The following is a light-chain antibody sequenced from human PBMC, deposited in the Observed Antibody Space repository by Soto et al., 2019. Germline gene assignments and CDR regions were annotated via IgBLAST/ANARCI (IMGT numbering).Light chain of an antibody. CDR3: QQYAYPPPHT. Sequence: EIVLTQSPGTLSLSPGQRATLSCRASESISRDYLAWYQQRLGQAPRLLIYGASSGATGIPDRFSGSGSGTDFTLTISRLEPEDFAVYYCQQYAYPPPHTFGQGTRLEIK. CDR1: ESISRDY. V-gene: IGKV3-20*01. J-gene: IGKJ2*01. CDR2: GAS.